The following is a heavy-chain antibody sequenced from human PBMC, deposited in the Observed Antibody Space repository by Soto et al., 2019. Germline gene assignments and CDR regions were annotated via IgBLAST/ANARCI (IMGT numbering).Heavy chain of an antibody. CDR1: GFTFDDYG. J-gene: IGHJ6*02. D-gene: IGHD1-7*01. V-gene: IGHV3-20*04. Sequence: GGSLRLSCAASGFTFDDYGMSWVRQAPGKGLEWVSGINWNGGSTGYADSVKGRFTISRDNAKNSLYLQMNSLRAEDTALYYCARDLVWNYLRGMDVWGPGPTVTVSS. CDR3: ARDLVWNYLRGMDV. CDR2: INWNGGST.